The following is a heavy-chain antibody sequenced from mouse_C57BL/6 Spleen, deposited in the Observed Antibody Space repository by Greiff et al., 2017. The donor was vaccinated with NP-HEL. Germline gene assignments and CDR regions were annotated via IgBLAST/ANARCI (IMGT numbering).Heavy chain of an antibody. V-gene: IGHV1-80*01. D-gene: IGHD2-2*01. CDR3: ATMVTYYAMDY. Sequence: VQLQQSGAELVKPGASVKISCKASGYAFSSYWMNWVKQRPGKGLEWIGQLYPGDGDTNYNGKFKGKATLTADKSSSTAYMQLSSLTSEDSAVYFCATMVTYYAMDYWGQGTSVTVSS. CDR1: GYAFSSYW. J-gene: IGHJ4*01. CDR2: LYPGDGDT.